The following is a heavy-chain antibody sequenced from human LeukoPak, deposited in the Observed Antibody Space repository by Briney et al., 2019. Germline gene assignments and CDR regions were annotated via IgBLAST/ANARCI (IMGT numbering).Heavy chain of an antibody. CDR2: LNPNSGGT. Sequence: ASVKVSCKASGYTFIGYYIHWVRRAPGQGLEWMGWLNPNSGGTNYALKFQGRVTMTRDTSTSTAYMELSRLRSDDTAVYYCARVGFCDTTSCSLPYFDYWGQGTLVTVSS. CDR1: GYTFIGYY. D-gene: IGHD1-26*01. V-gene: IGHV1-2*02. CDR3: ARVGFCDTTSCSLPYFDY. J-gene: IGHJ4*02.